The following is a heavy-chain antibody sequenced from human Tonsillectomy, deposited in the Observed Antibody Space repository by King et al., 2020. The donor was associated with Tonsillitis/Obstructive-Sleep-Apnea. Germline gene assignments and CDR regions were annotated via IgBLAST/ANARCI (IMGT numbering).Heavy chain of an antibody. CDR2: IIPIFGTA. CDR3: ASSTVTTFKDAFDI. Sequence: QVQLVESGAEVKKPGSSVKVSCKASGGTFSSYAISWVRQAPGQGLEWMGGIIPIFGTANYAQTFQGRVTITADESTSTAYMELSSLRSEDTAVYYCASSTVTTFKDAFDIWGQGTMVTVSS. D-gene: IGHD4-17*01. V-gene: IGHV1-69*01. J-gene: IGHJ3*02. CDR1: GGTFSSYA.